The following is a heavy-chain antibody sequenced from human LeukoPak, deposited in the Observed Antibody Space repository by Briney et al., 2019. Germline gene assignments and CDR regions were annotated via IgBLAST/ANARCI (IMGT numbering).Heavy chain of an antibody. J-gene: IGHJ5*02. CDR1: GFTFSSYA. V-gene: IGHV3-74*01. D-gene: IGHD6-19*01. Sequence: GGSLRLSCAASGFTFSSYAMSWVRQAPGKGLVWVSHINSDGSSTNNADSVKGRFTISRDNAKNTLYLQMNSLRAEDTAVYYCARVRPTHSSGCLDAWGQGTLVTVSS. CDR2: INSDGSST. CDR3: ARVRPTHSSGCLDA.